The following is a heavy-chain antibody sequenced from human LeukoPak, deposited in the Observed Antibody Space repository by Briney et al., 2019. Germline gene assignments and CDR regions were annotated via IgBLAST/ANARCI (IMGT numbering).Heavy chain of an antibody. V-gene: IGHV1-69*05. CDR1: GGTFSNYA. Sequence: SVKASCKASGGTFSNYAISRVRQAPGQGLEWMGRFMPIFGTANHAQKFQGRVTITTDESTTTAYMELSSLKSEDTAVYYCARGESYTSSGYYYWGQGTLVTVSS. D-gene: IGHD3-22*01. CDR2: FMPIFGTA. J-gene: IGHJ4*02. CDR3: ARGESYTSSGYYY.